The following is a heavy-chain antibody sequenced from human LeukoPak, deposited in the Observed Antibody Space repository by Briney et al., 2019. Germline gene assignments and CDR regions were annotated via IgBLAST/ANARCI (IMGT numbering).Heavy chain of an antibody. J-gene: IGHJ1*01. D-gene: IGHD3-16*01. Sequence: GGSLRLSCAVSGFTFSRYWMSWVRQAPGKGLEWVAHIKQDGSEKYYVDSVKGRFTISRDNSKNTQSLQMNSLRAEDTAVYYCAKDDDWGRYKHWGQGTLVTVSS. CDR2: IKQDGSEK. CDR1: GFTFSRYW. CDR3: AKDDDWGRYKH. V-gene: IGHV3-7*03.